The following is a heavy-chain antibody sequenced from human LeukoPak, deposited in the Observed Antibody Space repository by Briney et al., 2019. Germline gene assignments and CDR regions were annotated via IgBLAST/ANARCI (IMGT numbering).Heavy chain of an antibody. J-gene: IGHJ4*02. V-gene: IGHV3-23*01. CDR3: VKDLAVAGAASGY. D-gene: IGHD6-19*01. CDR1: GFIFSNYW. CDR2: INSGGST. Sequence: GGSLRLSCEVSGFIFSNYWMSWVRQAPGKGLEWISSINSGGSTYYADSVKGRFTISRDNSKNTLYLQMNSLRADDTAVYYCVKDLAVAGAASGYWGQGTLVTVSS.